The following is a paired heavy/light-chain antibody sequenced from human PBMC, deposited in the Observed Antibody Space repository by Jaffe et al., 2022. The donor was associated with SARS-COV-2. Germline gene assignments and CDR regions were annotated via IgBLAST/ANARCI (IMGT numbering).Heavy chain of an antibody. D-gene: IGHD3-16*01. CDR1: GVSFSTYY. J-gene: IGHJ5*02. CDR2: INHIGDT. V-gene: IGHV4-34*01. Sequence: QVQLQQWGAGLLKPSETLSLTCAVSGVSFSTYYWSWIRQSPGKGLEWIGEINHIGDTNYNPSLRSRVTMSVDTSKNQFSLKLYSVTAADTAIYYCAAGQVWLVTWGQGTLVSVSS. CDR3: AAGQVWLVT.
Light chain of an antibody. J-gene: IGKJ1*01. CDR2: AVS. V-gene: IGKV1-39*01. CDR1: QTVSAY. Sequence: DIQMTQSPSSLSASVGDRVTIACRASQTVSAYLNWYQLKPGKAPKILIHAVSSLQSGVPSRFSGSGSGSGTDFTLTISSLQPEDSATYYCQQTYSIPRTFGQGTKVEIK. CDR3: QQTYSIPRT.